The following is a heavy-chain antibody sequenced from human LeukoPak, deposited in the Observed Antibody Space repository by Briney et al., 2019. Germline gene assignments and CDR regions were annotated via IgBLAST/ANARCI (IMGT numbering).Heavy chain of an antibody. Sequence: GGSLRLSCAASGFTSSSFAMSWVRQAPGKGLEWVSTISDSGDSTYYADSVKGRFTVSRDNAKKSLYLQMNSLRAEDTAVYYCTRHPAEGDYWGQGTLVTVSS. V-gene: IGHV3-23*01. CDR2: ISDSGDST. CDR1: GFTSSSFA. CDR3: TRHPAEGDY. D-gene: IGHD2-15*01. J-gene: IGHJ4*02.